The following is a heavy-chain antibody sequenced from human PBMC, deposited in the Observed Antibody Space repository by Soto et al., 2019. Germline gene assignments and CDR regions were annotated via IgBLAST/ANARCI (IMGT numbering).Heavy chain of an antibody. V-gene: IGHV3-53*01. D-gene: IGHD6-6*01. CDR1: GFTVSSNY. J-gene: IGHJ6*02. Sequence: GSLRLSCAASGFTVSSNYMSWVRQAPGKGLEWVSVIYSGGSTYYADSVKGRFTISRDNSKNTLYLQMNSLRAEDTAVYYCARPSGVEYSSSGYYYYGMDVWGQGTTVTVSS. CDR2: IYSGGST. CDR3: ARPSGVEYSSSGYYYYGMDV.